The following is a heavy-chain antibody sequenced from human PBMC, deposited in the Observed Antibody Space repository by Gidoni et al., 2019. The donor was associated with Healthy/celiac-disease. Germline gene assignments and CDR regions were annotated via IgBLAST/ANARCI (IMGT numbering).Heavy chain of an antibody. J-gene: IGHJ4*02. CDR3: ARELVSGRKYYYDSSGYLDY. CDR2: INHSGST. CDR1: GGSFSSYS. V-gene: IGHV4-34*01. D-gene: IGHD3-22*01. Sequence: QVQLQQWGAGLLKPSETLSLTCAVYGGSFSSYSWSWIRQPPGKGLEWIGEINHSGSTNYNPSLTSRVTISVDTSKNQFSLKLSSVTAADTAVYYCARELVSGRKYYYDSSGYLDYWGQGTLVTVSS.